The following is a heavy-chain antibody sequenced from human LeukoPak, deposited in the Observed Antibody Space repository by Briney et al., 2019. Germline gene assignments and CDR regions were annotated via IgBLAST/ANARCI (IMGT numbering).Heavy chain of an antibody. D-gene: IGHD3-16*01. CDR1: GYSISSGYY. Sequence: PSETLSLTCTVSGYSISSGYYWGWIRQPPGKGLEWIGSIYHSGSTYYNPSLKSRVTISVDTSKNQFSLKLSSVTAADTAVYYCAEGGSLVDYWGQGTLVTVSS. CDR3: AEGGSLVDY. J-gene: IGHJ4*02. V-gene: IGHV4-38-2*02. CDR2: IYHSGST.